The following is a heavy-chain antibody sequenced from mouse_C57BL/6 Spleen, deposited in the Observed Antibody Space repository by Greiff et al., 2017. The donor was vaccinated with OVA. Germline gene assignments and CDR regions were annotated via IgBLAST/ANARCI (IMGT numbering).Heavy chain of an antibody. Sequence: VQRVESGAELVRPGTSVKVSCKASGYAFTNYLIEWVKQRPGQGLEWIGVINPGSGGTNYNEKFKGKATLTADKSSSTAYMQLSSLTSEDSAVYFCARSYYDYGGFAYWGQGTLVTVSA. CDR2: INPGSGGT. V-gene: IGHV1-54*01. CDR3: ARSYYDYGGFAY. J-gene: IGHJ3*01. CDR1: GYAFTNYL. D-gene: IGHD2-4*01.